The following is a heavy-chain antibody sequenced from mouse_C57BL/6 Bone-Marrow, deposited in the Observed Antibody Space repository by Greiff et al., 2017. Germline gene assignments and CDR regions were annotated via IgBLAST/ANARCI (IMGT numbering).Heavy chain of an antibody. D-gene: IGHD2-5*01. CDR3: ASLCSNYDY. CDR1: GFSLTSYG. Sequence: QVQLQQSGPGLVQPSQCLSITCTVSGFSLTSYGVHWVRQSPGKGLEWLGVIWSGGSTDYNATFIYRMNISKDNSKSQVFFKMNSLQADYTAVYYCASLCSNYDYWGQGTTLTVSS. J-gene: IGHJ2*01. V-gene: IGHV2-2*01. CDR2: IWSGGST.